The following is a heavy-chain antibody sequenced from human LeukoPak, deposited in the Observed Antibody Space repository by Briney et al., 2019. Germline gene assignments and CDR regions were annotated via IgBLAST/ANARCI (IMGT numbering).Heavy chain of an antibody. Sequence: PGRSLRLSCAASGFTFSSYAMHWVRQAPGKGLEWVAVISYDGSNKYYADSVKGRFTISRDNSKNTLYLQMNSLRAEDTAVYYCARDLLEYDFWSGYFTYYYGMDVWGQGTTVTVSS. D-gene: IGHD3-3*01. CDR3: ARDLLEYDFWSGYFTYYYGMDV. CDR2: ISYDGSNK. CDR1: GFTFSSYA. V-gene: IGHV3-30*04. J-gene: IGHJ6*02.